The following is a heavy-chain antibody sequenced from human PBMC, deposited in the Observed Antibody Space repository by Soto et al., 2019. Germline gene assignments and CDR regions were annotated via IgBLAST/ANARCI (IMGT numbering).Heavy chain of an antibody. CDR1: GFTFNDHY. D-gene: IGHD3-22*01. CDR3: ARPPYDSSGYYPN. V-gene: IGHV3-72*01. J-gene: IGHJ4*02. Sequence: GGSLRLSCAASGFTFNDHYMDWARQAPGKGLEWLGRIRRKANSYTTVYAASVKGRFIISRDDSKNSVYLQMNSLKNEDTAVYYCARPPYDSSGYYPNWGQGTLVTVSS. CDR2: IRRKANSYTT.